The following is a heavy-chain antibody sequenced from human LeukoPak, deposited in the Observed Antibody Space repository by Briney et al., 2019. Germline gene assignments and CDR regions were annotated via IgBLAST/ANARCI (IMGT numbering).Heavy chain of an antibody. CDR3: ARDVGSTSTNWFDS. Sequence: ASVEVSCKASGYSFTDHGITWVRQAPGQGLEWMGWISGYKGLTKYAQKFQGRVTMTTDTSTTTVYMELRSLRPDDTAVYYCARDVGSTSTNWFDSWGQGTLVTVSS. CDR1: GYSFTDHG. V-gene: IGHV1-18*01. CDR2: ISGYKGLT. D-gene: IGHD2-2*01. J-gene: IGHJ5*01.